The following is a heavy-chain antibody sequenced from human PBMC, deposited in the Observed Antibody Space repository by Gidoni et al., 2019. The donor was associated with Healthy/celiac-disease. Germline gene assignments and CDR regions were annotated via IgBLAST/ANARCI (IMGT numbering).Heavy chain of an antibody. Sequence: QVTLRESGPALVKPTQTLTLTCTFSGFSLSTSGMGVRWIRQPPGKALEWLARIDWDDDKYYSTSLKTRLTISKDTSKNQVGLTMTNMDPVDTATYYCARIRGVYSSSWYSPDYWGQGTLVTVSS. CDR2: IDWDDDK. J-gene: IGHJ4*02. CDR3: ARIRGVYSSSWYSPDY. V-gene: IGHV2-70*15. D-gene: IGHD6-13*01. CDR1: GFSLSTSGMG.